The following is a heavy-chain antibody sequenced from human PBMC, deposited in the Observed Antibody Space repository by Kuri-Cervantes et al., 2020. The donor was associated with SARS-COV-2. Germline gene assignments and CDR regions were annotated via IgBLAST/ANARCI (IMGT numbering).Heavy chain of an antibody. D-gene: IGHD4-23*01. CDR2: IYYSGST. J-gene: IGHJ4*02. Sequence: SETLSLTCTVSGGSISSYYWSWIRQPPGKGLEWIGYIYYSGSTYYNPSLKSRVTISVDTSKNQFSLKLSSVTAADTAVYYCARVRAKVGGNVDYWGQGTLVTVSS. V-gene: IGHV4-59*12. CDR1: GGSISSYY. CDR3: ARVRAKVGGNVDY.